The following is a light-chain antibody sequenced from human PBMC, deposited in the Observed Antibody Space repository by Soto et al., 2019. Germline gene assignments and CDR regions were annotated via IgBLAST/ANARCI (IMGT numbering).Light chain of an antibody. CDR1: QSVNSS. J-gene: IGKJ4*01. CDR2: GAS. V-gene: IGKV3-15*01. CDR3: QQYNYCPRAT. Sequence: EILLPQSPATLSLSPVERGTLSCRASQSVNSSLAWYQNKRGQAPRLLISGASSTATGFPARFSGSGSGTELNLTISSLQSENYGVYYYQQYNYCPRATFGGGTKVDIK.